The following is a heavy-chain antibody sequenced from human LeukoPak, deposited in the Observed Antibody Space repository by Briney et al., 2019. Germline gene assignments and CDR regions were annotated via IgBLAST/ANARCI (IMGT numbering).Heavy chain of an antibody. CDR2: IYSGGST. CDR3: ARERYNWNYGDYFDY. CDR1: GFTVSSNY. D-gene: IGHD1-7*01. Sequence: GGSLRLSCAASGFTVSSNYMSWVRQAPGKGLEWVSVIYSGGSTYYADSVKGRFTISRDNSKNTLYLQVNSLRAEDTAVYYCARERYNWNYGDYFDYWGQGTLVTVSS. V-gene: IGHV3-66*01. J-gene: IGHJ4*02.